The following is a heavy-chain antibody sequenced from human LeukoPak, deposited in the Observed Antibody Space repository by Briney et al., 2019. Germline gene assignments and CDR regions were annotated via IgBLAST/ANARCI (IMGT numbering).Heavy chain of an antibody. CDR2: IIPIFGTA. V-gene: IGHV1-69*13. CDR1: GGTFSSYA. CDR3: ASTWELRAREPAYNWFDP. J-gene: IGHJ5*02. Sequence: ASVKVSCKASGGTFSSYAISWVRQAPGQGLERMGGIIPIFGTANYAQKFQGRVTITADESTSTAYMELSSLRSEDTAVYYYASTWELRAREPAYNWFDPWGQGTLVTVSS. D-gene: IGHD1-26*01.